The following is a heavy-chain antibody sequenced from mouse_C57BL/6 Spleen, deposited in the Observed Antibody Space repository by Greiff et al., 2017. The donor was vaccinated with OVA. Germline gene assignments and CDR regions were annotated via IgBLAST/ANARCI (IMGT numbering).Heavy chain of an antibody. J-gene: IGHJ3*01. CDR2: ISYDGSN. CDR3: AREDYYSKGFAY. D-gene: IGHD2-5*01. Sequence: EVQVVESGPGLVKPSQSLSLTCSVTGYSITSGYYWNWIRQFPGNKLEWMGYISYDGSNNYNPSLKNRISITRDTSKNQFFLKLNSVTTEDTATYYCAREDYYSKGFAYWGQGTLVTVSA. V-gene: IGHV3-6*01. CDR1: GYSITSGYY.